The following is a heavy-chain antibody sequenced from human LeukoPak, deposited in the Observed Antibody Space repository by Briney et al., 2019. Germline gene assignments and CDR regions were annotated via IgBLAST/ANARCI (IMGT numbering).Heavy chain of an antibody. CDR2: IYDDGSKE. V-gene: IGHV3-33*01. Sequence: PGGSLILSCAASGFTFSNYGMHWVRQAPGKGLEWVAVIYDDGSKEYFADSVKGRFTISRDNSKNTVLLQMNRLRVEDTAVFYCARDFKSGYVDSWGQGTLVTVSS. CDR3: ARDFKSGYVDS. D-gene: IGHD3-3*01. J-gene: IGHJ4*02. CDR1: GFTFSNYG.